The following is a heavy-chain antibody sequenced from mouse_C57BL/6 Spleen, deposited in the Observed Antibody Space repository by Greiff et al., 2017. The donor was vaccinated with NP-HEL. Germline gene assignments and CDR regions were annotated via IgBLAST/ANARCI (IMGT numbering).Heavy chain of an antibody. Sequence: VQVVESEGGLVQPGSSMKLSCTASGFTFSDYYMAWVRQVPEKGLEWVANINYDGSSTYYLASLKSRFILSRDNAKNNLYLQMSSLKASDTATYYCARDEGYFDYWGQGTTLTVSS. CDR2: INYDGSST. V-gene: IGHV5-16*01. CDR1: GFTFSDYY. J-gene: IGHJ2*01. CDR3: ARDEGYFDY.